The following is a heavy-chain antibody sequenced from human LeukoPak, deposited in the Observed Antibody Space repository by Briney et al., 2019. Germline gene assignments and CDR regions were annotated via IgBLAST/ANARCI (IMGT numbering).Heavy chain of an antibody. Sequence: ASVKVSCKASGYTFTSYGISWVRQAPGQGLEWMGWISAYNGNTNYAQKLQGRVTMTTDTFTSTAYMELRSLRSDDTAVYYCARVDLDIVVVTGGLAFDYWGQGTLVTVSS. CDR3: ARVDLDIVVVTGGLAFDY. J-gene: IGHJ4*02. D-gene: IGHD2-21*02. V-gene: IGHV1-18*01. CDR2: ISAYNGNT. CDR1: GYTFTSYG.